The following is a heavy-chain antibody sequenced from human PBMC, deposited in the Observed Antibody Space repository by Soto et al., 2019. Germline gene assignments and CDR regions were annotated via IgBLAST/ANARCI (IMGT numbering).Heavy chain of an antibody. Sequence: EVQLVESGGGLVQPGGSLRLSCAASGFTLSDYRMDWVRQAPGKGLEWVARSRNKANGYTTEYAASVRGRFTISRDDSKTALYLQMDSLKTEDTAVYYCSRDIERWSFDCWGQGTLVTVSS. CDR1: GFTLSDYR. D-gene: IGHD2-15*01. V-gene: IGHV3-72*01. CDR2: SRNKANGYTT. CDR3: SRDIERWSFDC. J-gene: IGHJ4*02.